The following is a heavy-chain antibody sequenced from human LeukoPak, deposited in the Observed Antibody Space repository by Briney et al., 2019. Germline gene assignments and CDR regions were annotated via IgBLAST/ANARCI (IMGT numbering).Heavy chain of an antibody. J-gene: IGHJ4*02. CDR1: GGSISSGGYY. V-gene: IGHV4-31*03. CDR3: ARLGYPYCGGDCYRGGFDY. D-gene: IGHD2-21*02. CDR2: IYYSGST. Sequence: PSETLSLTCTVSGGSISSGGYYWRWIRQHPGKGLEWIGYIYYSGSTYYNPSLKSRVTISVDTSKNQFSLKLSSVTAADTAVYYCARLGYPYCGGDCYRGGFDYWGQGTLVTVSS.